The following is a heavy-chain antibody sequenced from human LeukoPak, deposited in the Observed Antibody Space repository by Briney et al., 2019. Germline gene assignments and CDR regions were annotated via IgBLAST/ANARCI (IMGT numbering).Heavy chain of an antibody. J-gene: IGHJ6*03. CDR1: GYSISSGYY. CDR3: ARLQAPVRGIYYYYMDV. V-gene: IGHV4-38-2*02. D-gene: IGHD3-10*01. Sequence: PSETLSLTCTVSGYSISSGYYWGWIRQPPGKGLEWIGSIYHSGSTYYNPSLKSRVTISVDTSKNQFSLKLSSVTAADTAVYYCARLQAPVRGIYYYYMDVWGKGTTVTVSS. CDR2: IYHSGST.